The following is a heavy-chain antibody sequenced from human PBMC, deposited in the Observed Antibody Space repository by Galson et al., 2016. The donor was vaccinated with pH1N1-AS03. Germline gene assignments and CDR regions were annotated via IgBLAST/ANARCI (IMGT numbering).Heavy chain of an antibody. J-gene: IGHJ4*02. CDR3: AKGLFDNYAGYFEY. D-gene: IGHD4-23*01. V-gene: IGHV3-23*05. Sequence: SLRLSCAVSGFSFSSYAMGWVRQTPGRGLECLSTIDNGAFNTYYKDSLEGRFTISRDNSKNTLYLHMNSLRADDTALYYCAKGLFDNYAGYFEYWGQGILVTVSS. CDR2: IDNGAFNT. CDR1: GFSFSSYA.